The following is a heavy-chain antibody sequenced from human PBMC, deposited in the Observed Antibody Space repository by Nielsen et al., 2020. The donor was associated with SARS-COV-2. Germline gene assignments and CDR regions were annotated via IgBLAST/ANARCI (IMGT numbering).Heavy chain of an antibody. V-gene: IGHV3-48*02. CDR2: ISSSSSTI. CDR1: GFTFSSYS. J-gene: IGHJ6*03. Sequence: GESLKISCAASGFTFSSYSMNWVRQAPGKGLEWVSYISSSSSTIYYADSVKGRFTSSRDNAKNSLYLQMNSLRDEDTAVYYCARDQLELPAGYYYYMDVWGKGTTVTVSS. CDR3: ARDQLELPAGYYYYMDV. D-gene: IGHD1-7*01.